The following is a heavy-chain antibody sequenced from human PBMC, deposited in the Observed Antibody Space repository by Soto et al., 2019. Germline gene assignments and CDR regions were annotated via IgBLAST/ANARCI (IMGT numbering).Heavy chain of an antibody. CDR1: GFTFSDYY. D-gene: IGHD3-10*01. CDR2: ISSSSSYI. Sequence: GGSLRLSCAASGFTFSDYYMNWVRQAPGKGLEWVSSISSSSSYIYYADSVKGRFTISRDNAKNSLYLQMNSLRAEDTAVYYCARDQLLWFGEGNYYYYGMDVWGQGTTVTVSS. CDR3: ARDQLLWFGEGNYYYYGMDV. V-gene: IGHV3-21*01. J-gene: IGHJ6*02.